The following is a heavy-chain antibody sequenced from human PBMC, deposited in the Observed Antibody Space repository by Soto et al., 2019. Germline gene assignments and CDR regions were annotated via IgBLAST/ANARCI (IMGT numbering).Heavy chain of an antibody. D-gene: IGHD2-15*01. CDR2: IYYSGST. Sequence: PSETLSLTCTVSGGSVSSGSYYWSWIRQPPXKGLEWIGYIYYSGSTNYNPSLKSRVTISVDTSKNQFSLKLSSVTAADTAVYYCASGYCSGGSCYWDYYGMDVWGQGTTVTVSS. CDR1: GGSVSSGSYY. CDR3: ASGYCSGGSCYWDYYGMDV. V-gene: IGHV4-61*01. J-gene: IGHJ6*02.